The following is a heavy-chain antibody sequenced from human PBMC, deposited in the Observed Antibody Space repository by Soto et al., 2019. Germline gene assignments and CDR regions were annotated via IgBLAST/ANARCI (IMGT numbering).Heavy chain of an antibody. CDR1: GYTFRNYG. Sequence: QVQLLQSGPELMKPGASVKLSCKASGYTFRNYGINWVRQAPGQGLEWMGWISAYNGDTNYAHNSGGGVPMATPTPTSTASMELRSLKSDDPAVYYCALDGRQSVPNSANFEMWGQGKTVTVSS. CDR3: ALDGRQSVPNSANFEM. CDR2: ISAYNGDT. D-gene: IGHD2-15*01. J-gene: IGHJ3*02. V-gene: IGHV1-18*01.